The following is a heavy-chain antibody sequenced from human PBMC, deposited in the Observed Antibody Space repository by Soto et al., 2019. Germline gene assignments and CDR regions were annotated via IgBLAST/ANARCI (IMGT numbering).Heavy chain of an antibody. CDR2: INNISNAI. CDR3: ARDRPTASSADL. D-gene: IGHD4-17*01. CDR1: GFTFTDHS. V-gene: IGHV3-48*04. J-gene: IGHJ3*01. Sequence: EVQLVESGGGLVQPGGSLRLSCTASGFTFTDHSMNWVRHAPGKGLEWLSYINNISNAIHYADSVKGRFAMSRDNAKKSVFLQMNSLRVEDMCVYYLARDRPTASSADLWGQGTVVTVPS.